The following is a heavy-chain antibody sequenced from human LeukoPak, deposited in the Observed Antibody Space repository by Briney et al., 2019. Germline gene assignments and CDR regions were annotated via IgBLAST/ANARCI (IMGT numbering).Heavy chain of an antibody. Sequence: PGGSLRLSCTASGFTFSSYWMSWVRQTPAKGLEWVANIKQDGSEEVYVDSVKGRFTISRENAKNSLYLQMSGLRAEDTAVYYCARDPYSSSWSYGMDVWGQGTTVTVSS. D-gene: IGHD6-13*01. CDR1: GFTFSSYW. CDR2: IKQDGSEE. J-gene: IGHJ6*02. CDR3: ARDPYSSSWSYGMDV. V-gene: IGHV3-7*05.